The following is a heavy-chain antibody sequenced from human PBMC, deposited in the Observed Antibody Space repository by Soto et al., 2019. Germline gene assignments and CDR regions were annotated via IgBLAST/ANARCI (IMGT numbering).Heavy chain of an antibody. CDR2: INAGNGNT. J-gene: IGHJ1*01. Sequence: GASVKVSCKASGYTFTSYAMHWVRQAPGQRLEWMGWINAGNGNTKYSQKFQGRVTITRDTSASTAYMELSSLRSEDTAVYYCAIPPLGYCSSTSCYEGGYFQHWGQGTLVTVSS. CDR3: AIPPLGYCSSTSCYEGGYFQH. V-gene: IGHV1-3*01. CDR1: GYTFTSYA. D-gene: IGHD2-2*01.